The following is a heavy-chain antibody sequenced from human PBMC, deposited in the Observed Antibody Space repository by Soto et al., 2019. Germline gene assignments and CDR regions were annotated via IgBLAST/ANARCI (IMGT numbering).Heavy chain of an antibody. CDR2: IIPIFGTA. CDR3: ARGKRIAAAAYYFDY. J-gene: IGHJ4*02. Sequence: SVKVSCKASGGTFSSYAISWVRQAPGQGLEWMGGIIPIFGTANYAQKFQGRVTITADESTSTAYMELSSLRSEDTAVYYCARGKRIAAAAYYFDYWGQGTLVTVS. D-gene: IGHD6-13*01. V-gene: IGHV1-69*13. CDR1: GGTFSSYA.